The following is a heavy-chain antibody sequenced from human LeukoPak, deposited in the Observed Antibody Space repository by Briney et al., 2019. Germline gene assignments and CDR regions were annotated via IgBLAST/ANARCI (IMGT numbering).Heavy chain of an antibody. Sequence: GGSLRLSCAASGFTFSSYAMSWVRQAPGKGLEWVGRIKSKTDGGTTDYAAPVKGRFTISRDDSKNTLYLQMNSLKTEDTAVYYCTTDRDYDFWSGTDYWGQGTLVTVSS. J-gene: IGHJ4*02. V-gene: IGHV3-15*01. D-gene: IGHD3-3*01. CDR3: TTDRDYDFWSGTDY. CDR1: GFTFSSYA. CDR2: IKSKTDGGTT.